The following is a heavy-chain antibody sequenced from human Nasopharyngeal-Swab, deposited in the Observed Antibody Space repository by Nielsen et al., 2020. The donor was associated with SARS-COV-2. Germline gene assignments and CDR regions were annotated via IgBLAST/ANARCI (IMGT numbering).Heavy chain of an antibody. D-gene: IGHD1-1*01. CDR2: VYHSGST. Sequence: GSLGLSCAVSGYSISSDNYWAWIRQSSGKGLEWIGSVYHSGSTYYNPSLKSRATISVDTSNNQFSLKLTSVTAADTAVYYCGRHGAGTGGNRVYYYYDVNVWGKGTTVTVSS. J-gene: IGHJ6*03. CDR3: GRHGAGTGGNRVYYYYDVNV. V-gene: IGHV4-38-2*01. CDR1: GYSISSDNY.